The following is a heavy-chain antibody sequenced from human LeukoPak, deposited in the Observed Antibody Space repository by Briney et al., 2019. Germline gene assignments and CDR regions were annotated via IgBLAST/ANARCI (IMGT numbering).Heavy chain of an antibody. V-gene: IGHV3-7*01. D-gene: IGHD2/OR15-2a*01. J-gene: IGHJ4*02. CDR1: GFTFSFYW. CDR3: ARDLGFSTFDN. Sequence: GGTLRLSCAASGFTFSFYWMSWVRQAPGKGLEWVANMNRDGSEINYVDSVRGRFTISRDNAKNSLYLQMNSLRAEDTAVYFCARDLGFSTFDNWGQGTLVTVSS. CDR2: MNRDGSEI.